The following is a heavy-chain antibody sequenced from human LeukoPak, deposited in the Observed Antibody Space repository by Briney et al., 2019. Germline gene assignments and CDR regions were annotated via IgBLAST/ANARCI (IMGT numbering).Heavy chain of an antibody. V-gene: IGHV3-23*01. Sequence: GGSLRLSCAASGFTFSSYGMSWVRQAPGKGLEWVSAISGSGGSTYYADSVKGRFTISRDNSKNTLYLQMNSLRADDTALYYCAKDRAYPNDVFDVWGQGTMVTVSS. J-gene: IGHJ3*01. CDR2: ISGSGGST. CDR3: AKDRAYPNDVFDV. D-gene: IGHD2-21*01. CDR1: GFTFSSYG.